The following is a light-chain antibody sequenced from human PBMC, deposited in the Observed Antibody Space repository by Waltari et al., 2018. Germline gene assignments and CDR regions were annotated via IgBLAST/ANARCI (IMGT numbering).Light chain of an antibody. V-gene: IGKV4-1*01. CDR3: QQYYSTPYT. J-gene: IGKJ2*01. CDR1: QSVLYSSNNKNY. Sequence: DLVMTQSPDSLAVSLGERATLHCKSSQSVLYSSNNKNYLAWYQQKPGQPPKLLIYWASTRESGVPDRFSGSGSGTDFTLTISSLQAEDVAVYYCQQYYSTPYTFGQGTKLEIK. CDR2: WAS.